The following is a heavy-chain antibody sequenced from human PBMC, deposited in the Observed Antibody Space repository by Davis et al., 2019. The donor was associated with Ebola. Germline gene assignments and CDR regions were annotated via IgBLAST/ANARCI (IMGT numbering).Heavy chain of an antibody. D-gene: IGHD6-13*01. Sequence: HTGGSLRLSCAASGFTFSSYWMHWVRQAPGKGLVWVSRINSDGSSTSYADSVKGRFTISRDNAKNTLYLQMNSLRAEDTAVYYCARGGWGSSWYNYYYYGMDVWGQGTTVTVSS. J-gene: IGHJ6*02. CDR3: ARGGWGSSWYNYYYYGMDV. CDR1: GFTFSSYW. V-gene: IGHV3-74*01. CDR2: INSDGSST.